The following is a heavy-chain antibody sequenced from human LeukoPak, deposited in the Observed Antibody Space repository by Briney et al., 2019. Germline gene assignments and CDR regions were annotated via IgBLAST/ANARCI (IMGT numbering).Heavy chain of an antibody. D-gene: IGHD6-25*01. J-gene: IGHJ6*04. Sequence: GGSLRLSCAASGFTFSSYAMHWVRQAPGKGLEYVSAISSNGGSTYYANSVKGRFTISRDNSKNTLYLQMGSLRAEDMAVYYCASSRSYGYRSMDVWGKGTTVTISS. CDR3: ASSRSYGYRSMDV. CDR1: GFTFSSYA. V-gene: IGHV3-64*01. CDR2: ISSNGGST.